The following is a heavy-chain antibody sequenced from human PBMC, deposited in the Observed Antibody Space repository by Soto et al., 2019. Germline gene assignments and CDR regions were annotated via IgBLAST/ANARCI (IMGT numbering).Heavy chain of an antibody. V-gene: IGHV3-23*01. CDR3: VRYRYCSSSNCQWDEY. D-gene: IGHD2-2*01. CDR1: GFTLSSYA. Sequence: GGSLRLSCAASGFTLSSYAMRWVRQAPGKGLEWVSSISASGGSTYYADSVKGRFTISRDISKNTLYLQMNSLRAEDTAIYYCVRYRYCSSSNCQWDEYWGQGTLVTVSS. J-gene: IGHJ4*02. CDR2: ISASGGST.